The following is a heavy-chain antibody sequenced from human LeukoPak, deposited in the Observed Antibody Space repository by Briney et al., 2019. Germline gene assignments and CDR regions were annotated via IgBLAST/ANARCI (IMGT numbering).Heavy chain of an antibody. D-gene: IGHD4-17*01. Sequence: PGGSLRPSCAASGFTFSSYAMSWVRQAPGKGLEWVSAISGSGGSTYYADSVKGRFTISRDNSKNTLYLQMNSLRAEDTAVYYCAKSFGGDYFHYYYYMDVWGKGTTVTVSS. V-gene: IGHV3-23*01. CDR1: GFTFSSYA. CDR2: ISGSGGST. CDR3: AKSFGGDYFHYYYYMDV. J-gene: IGHJ6*03.